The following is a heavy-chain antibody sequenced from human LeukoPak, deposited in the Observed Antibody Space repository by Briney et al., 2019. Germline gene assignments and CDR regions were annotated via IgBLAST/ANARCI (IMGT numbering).Heavy chain of an antibody. CDR3: ARTPARVAAINVY. J-gene: IGHJ4*02. V-gene: IGHV1-46*01. Sequence: GASVKVSCKASGYTFTSYYMHWVRQAPGQGLEWMGIINPSGGSTNYAQKLQGRVTMTTDTSTSTAYMELRSLRSDDTAVYYCARTPARVAAINVYWGQGTLVTVSS. CDR1: GYTFTSYY. CDR2: INPSGGST. D-gene: IGHD2-15*01.